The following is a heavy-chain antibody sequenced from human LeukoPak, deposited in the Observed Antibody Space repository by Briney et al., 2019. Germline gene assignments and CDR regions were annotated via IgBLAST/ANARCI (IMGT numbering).Heavy chain of an antibody. Sequence: QSGGSLRLSCATAPFNFNKFGMTWVRQAPGKGLEWVSSISGNGDTQYADSVQGRFAISRDNSKNTLYLQMNSLRVEDTAVYFCAKDPDGDYIGTFDIWGQGTMVTVSS. CDR2: ISGNGDT. J-gene: IGHJ3*02. CDR1: PFNFNKFG. D-gene: IGHD4-17*01. V-gene: IGHV3-23*01. CDR3: AKDPDGDYIGTFDI.